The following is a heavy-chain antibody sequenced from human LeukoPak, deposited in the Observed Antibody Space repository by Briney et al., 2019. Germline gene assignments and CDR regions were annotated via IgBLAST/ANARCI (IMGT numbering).Heavy chain of an antibody. Sequence: ASVKVSCKASGYTFTGYYMHWVRQAPGQGLEWMGWINPNSGGTNYAQKFQGRVTMTRDTSISTAYMELSSLRSEDTAVYYCARVDDSSRVYYGSGSWNKNWFDPWGQGALVTVSS. D-gene: IGHD3-10*01. CDR2: INPNSGGT. J-gene: IGHJ5*02. CDR3: ARVDDSSRVYYGSGSWNKNWFDP. V-gene: IGHV1-2*02. CDR1: GYTFTGYY.